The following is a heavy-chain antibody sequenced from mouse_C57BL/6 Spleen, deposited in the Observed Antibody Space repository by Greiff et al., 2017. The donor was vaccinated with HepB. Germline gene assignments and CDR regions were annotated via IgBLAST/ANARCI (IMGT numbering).Heavy chain of an antibody. CDR3: ARDDYGYFDY. V-gene: IGHV1-22*01. D-gene: IGHD2-4*01. Sequence: EVQVVESGPELVKPGASVKMSCKASGYTFTDYNMHWVKQSHGKSLEWIGYINPNNGGTSYNQKFKGKATLTVNKSSSTAYMELRSLTSEDSAVYYCARDDYGYFDYWGQGTTLTVSS. CDR1: GYTFTDYN. J-gene: IGHJ2*01. CDR2: INPNNGGT.